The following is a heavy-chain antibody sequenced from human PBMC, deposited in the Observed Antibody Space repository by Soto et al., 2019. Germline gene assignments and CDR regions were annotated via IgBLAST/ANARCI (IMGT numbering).Heavy chain of an antibody. CDR2: IIPVFGTA. CDR1: GGTFSRYA. V-gene: IGHV1-69*13. J-gene: IGHJ6*02. CDR3: ARHPIPYYYYGMDV. Sequence: SVKVSCKASGGTFSRYAISWVRQAPGQGLELMGGIIPVFGTANYGQDYQCRFTIPADEPTSTAYRERSSLRSEDTAVYYCARHPIPYYYYGMDVGGQGTTVTVPS.